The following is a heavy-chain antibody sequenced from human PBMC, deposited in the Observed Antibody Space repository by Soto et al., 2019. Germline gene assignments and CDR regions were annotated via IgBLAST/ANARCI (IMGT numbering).Heavy chain of an antibody. V-gene: IGHV4-34*01. CDR3: ARGVRGEYSSSSLGTTTGY. Sequence: SETLSLTCAVYGGSFSGYYWSWIRQPPGKGLEWIGEINHSGSTNYNPSLKSRVTISVDTSKNQFSLKLSSVTAADTAVYYCARGVRGEYSSSSLGTTTGYWGQGTLVTVSS. CDR1: GGSFSGYY. J-gene: IGHJ4*02. D-gene: IGHD6-6*01. CDR2: INHSGST.